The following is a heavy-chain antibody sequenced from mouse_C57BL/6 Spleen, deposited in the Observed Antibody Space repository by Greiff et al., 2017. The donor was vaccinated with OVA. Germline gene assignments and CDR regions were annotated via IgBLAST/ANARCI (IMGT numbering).Heavy chain of an antibody. J-gene: IGHJ1*03. CDR2: ISSGSSTI. V-gene: IGHV5-17*01. CDR3: ARDPHYYGSSHWYFDV. Sequence: EVQLVESGGGLVKPGGSLKLSCAASGFTFSDYGMHWVRQAPEKGLEWVAYISSGSSTIYYADTVKGRFTISRDNAKNTLFLQLTSLRSEDTAMYYCARDPHYYGSSHWYFDVWGTGTTVTVSS. CDR1: GFTFSDYG. D-gene: IGHD1-1*01.